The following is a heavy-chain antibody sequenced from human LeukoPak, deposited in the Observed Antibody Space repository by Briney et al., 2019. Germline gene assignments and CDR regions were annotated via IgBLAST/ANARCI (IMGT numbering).Heavy chain of an antibody. V-gene: IGHV4-39*01. CDR2: IYSGGST. Sequence: SETLSLTCTVSGGSISSSSYYWDWIRQSPGKGLEWIGNIYSGGSTYCTPTLKSRVTISVDTSKNQFSLKLSSVTAADTAIYFRARHSRSGSGGYENAFDIGGQGTMVTVSS. D-gene: IGHD5-12*01. J-gene: IGHJ3*02. CDR1: GGSISSSSYY. CDR3: ARHSRSGSGGYENAFDI.